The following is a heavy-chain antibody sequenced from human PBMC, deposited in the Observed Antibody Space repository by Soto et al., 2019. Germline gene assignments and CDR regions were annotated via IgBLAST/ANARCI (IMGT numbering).Heavy chain of an antibody. V-gene: IGHV4-31*03. D-gene: IGHD4-4*01. J-gene: IGHJ2*01. CDR1: GGSISSGSYY. CDR3: ARDPDYIDYSGHWGYLDL. Sequence: QVQLQESGPGLVKPSQTLSLTCTVSGGSISSGSYYLNWIRQHPGKGLEWIGYMYSSGITSYNPSLKSRVSISSDASKNQFFLRLSSVTVADTAVYYCARDPDYIDYSGHWGYLDLWGRGTLVTVSS. CDR2: MYSSGIT.